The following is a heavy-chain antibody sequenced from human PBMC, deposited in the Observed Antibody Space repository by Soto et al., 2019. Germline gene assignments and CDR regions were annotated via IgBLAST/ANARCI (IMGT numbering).Heavy chain of an antibody. Sequence: GGSLRLSCTASGFTSSDYEMNWVRQAPGKGLEWVSYITSGGRSIYYADSVKGRFIITRDNAENSLYLQMNSLRPEDTSVYDGGRRMASADQWGQGSVVPV. V-gene: IGHV3-48*03. CDR3: GRRMASADQ. CDR1: GFTSSDYE. D-gene: IGHD2-15*01. J-gene: IGHJ4*02. CDR2: ITSGGRSI.